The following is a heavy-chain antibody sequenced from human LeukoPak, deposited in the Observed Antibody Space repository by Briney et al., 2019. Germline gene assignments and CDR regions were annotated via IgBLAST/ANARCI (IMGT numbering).Heavy chain of an antibody. J-gene: IGHJ4*02. Sequence: VASVKVSCKASGGTFSSYAISWVRQAPGQGLEWMGRIIPILGIANYAQKFQGRVTITADKSTSTAYMELSSLRSEDTAVYYCARQAFGGVSDSWGQGTLVTVSS. D-gene: IGHD3-16*01. CDR1: GGTFSSYA. V-gene: IGHV1-69*04. CDR3: ARQAFGGVSDS. CDR2: IIPILGIA.